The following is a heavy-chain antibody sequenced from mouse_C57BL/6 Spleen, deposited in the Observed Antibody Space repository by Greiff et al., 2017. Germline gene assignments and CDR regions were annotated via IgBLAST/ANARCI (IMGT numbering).Heavy chain of an antibody. Sequence: VQLKESGGGLVKPGGSLKLSCAASGFTFSDYGMHWVRQAPEKGLEWVAYISSGSSTIYYADTVKGRFTISRDNAKNTLFLQMTSLRSEDTAMYYCARGLLFYAMDYWGQGTSVTVSS. D-gene: IGHD2-10*01. CDR3: ARGLLFYAMDY. V-gene: IGHV5-17*01. CDR2: ISSGSSTI. CDR1: GFTFSDYG. J-gene: IGHJ4*01.